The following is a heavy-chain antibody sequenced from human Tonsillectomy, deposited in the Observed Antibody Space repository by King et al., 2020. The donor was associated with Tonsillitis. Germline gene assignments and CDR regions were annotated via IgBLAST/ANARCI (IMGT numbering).Heavy chain of an antibody. D-gene: IGHD3-22*01. CDR3: ASLPDXSDSSGYLFDY. CDR2: ISYDGSXK. V-gene: IGHV3-30*01. Sequence: VQLVESGGGVVQPGRSLRLXXAAXXFTFSSXAMHWVRQAPGKGLEWVAVISYDGSXKYYXDSVKGRFTISRDNSTNTLYLQMNSLRAEDTAVYYCASLPDXSDSSGYLFDYWGQXTLVTVSS. J-gene: IGHJ4*02. CDR1: XFTFSSXA.